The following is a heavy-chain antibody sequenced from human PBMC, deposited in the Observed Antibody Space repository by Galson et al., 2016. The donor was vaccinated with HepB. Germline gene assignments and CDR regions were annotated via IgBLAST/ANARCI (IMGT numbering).Heavy chain of an antibody. J-gene: IGHJ6*02. CDR2: INPNSGGT. D-gene: IGHD3-3*01. V-gene: IGHV1-2*02. CDR3: ARVRTGGLYGAVIRHGWDYGMDV. CDR1: GYTFTDYY. Sequence: SVKVSCKASGYTFTDYYIHWVRRAPGQGLEWMGWINPNSGGTSNAQKFQGRVTVTRDTSISASYMELSRLKSDDTAVYYCARVRTGGLYGAVIRHGWDYGMDVWGQGTTVTVSS.